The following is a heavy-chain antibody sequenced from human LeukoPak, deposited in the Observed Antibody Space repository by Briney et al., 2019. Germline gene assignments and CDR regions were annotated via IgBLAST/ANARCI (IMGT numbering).Heavy chain of an antibody. J-gene: IGHJ4*02. CDR2: IYYSGST. V-gene: IGHV4-59*12. D-gene: IGHD3-9*01. CDR3: ARSKDILTGYCFDY. CDR1: GGSIRSYY. Sequence: SETLSLTCTVSGGSIRSYYWSWIRQPPGKGLEWVGHIYYSGSTSYNPSLKSRVTISVDTSKNQFSLKVTSVTAADTAVYYCARSKDILTGYCFDYWGQGTLVTVSS.